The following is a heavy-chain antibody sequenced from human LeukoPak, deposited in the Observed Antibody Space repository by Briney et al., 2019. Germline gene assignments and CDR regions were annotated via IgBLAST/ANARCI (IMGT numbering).Heavy chain of an antibody. D-gene: IGHD3-10*01. J-gene: IGHJ4*02. CDR3: TRMVWRSRPFDY. CDR2: ISSSSSYI. V-gene: IGHV3-21*01. Sequence: GGSLRLSCSASGFTFSSYSMNWVRQAPGKGLEGVTSISSSSSYIYYADSVKGRFTISRDNAKNSLYLQMNSLRAEDTAVYYCTRMVWRSRPFDYWGQGTLVNVSS. CDR1: GFTFSSYS.